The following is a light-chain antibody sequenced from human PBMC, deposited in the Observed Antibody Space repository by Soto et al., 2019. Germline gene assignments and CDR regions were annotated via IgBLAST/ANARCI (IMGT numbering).Light chain of an antibody. Sequence: QRVLTQSPSASASLGASVKLTCTLSSEDSSYAIAWHHQQPEKGPRYLMKLSSDGSHSKGDGIPDRFSGSSSGAERYLTISSLQSEDEADYYCQTWDTGARVVFGGGTKVTVL. CDR3: QTWDTGARVV. J-gene: IGLJ2*01. V-gene: IGLV4-69*01. CDR1: SEDSSYA. CDR2: LSSDGSH.